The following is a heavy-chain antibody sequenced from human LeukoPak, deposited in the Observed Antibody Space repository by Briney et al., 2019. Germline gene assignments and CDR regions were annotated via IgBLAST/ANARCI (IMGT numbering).Heavy chain of an antibody. CDR2: FDPEDDAT. D-gene: IGHD1-26*01. CDR3: ATDSGSYMLY. J-gene: IGHJ4*02. CDR1: GYTLTELS. Sequence: ASVKVSCKVSGYTLTELSMHWVRQAPGKGLEWMGGFDPEDDATIYAQKFQGRVTITEDTSTDTAYLELSSLTSEDTAVYYCATDSGSYMLYWGQGTLVTVSS. V-gene: IGHV1-24*01.